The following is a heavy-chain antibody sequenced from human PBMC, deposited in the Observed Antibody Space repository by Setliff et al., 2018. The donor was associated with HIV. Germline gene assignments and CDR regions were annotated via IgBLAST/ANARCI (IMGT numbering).Heavy chain of an antibody. CDR1: GYTFTVYY. J-gene: IGHJ4*02. CDR3: ARVGGPYYDLLTGYYGAVDY. CDR2: IKPDTGGT. V-gene: IGHV1-2*02. D-gene: IGHD3-9*01. Sequence: ASVKVSCKASGYTFTVYYMHWVRQAPGQGLEWMGWIKPDTGGTNYAQKFQGRVTMTRDTSITAAYMELSRVRSDDTAVYYCARVGGPYYDLLTGYYGAVDYWGQGTLVTVSS.